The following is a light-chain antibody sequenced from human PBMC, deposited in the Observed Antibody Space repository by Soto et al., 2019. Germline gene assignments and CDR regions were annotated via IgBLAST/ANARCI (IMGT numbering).Light chain of an antibody. Sequence: QSALTQPASVSGSPGQSITISCTGTSSDVGGYNYVSWYQQHPDKAPKLMIYEVSNRPSGVSNRFSGSKSGNTASLTISGLQAEAEADYYCSSYTSSSIDYVFGTGTKLTVL. CDR3: SSYTSSSIDYV. CDR2: EVS. V-gene: IGLV2-14*01. CDR1: SSDVGGYNY. J-gene: IGLJ1*01.